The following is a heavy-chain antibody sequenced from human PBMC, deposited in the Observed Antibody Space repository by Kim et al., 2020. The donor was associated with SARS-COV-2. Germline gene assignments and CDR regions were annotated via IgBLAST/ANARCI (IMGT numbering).Heavy chain of an antibody. CDR1: VDSINSDY. V-gene: IGHV4-59*01. CDR2: IRYSGKT. D-gene: IGHD6-19*01. Sequence: SETLSLTCTVSVDSINSDYWTWIRQPPGKGLEWIAYIRYSGKTAYNPSLTSRVAISIDPSRSHFSLQLTSVTTADTAVYFCARLPDITGWPFDAWGQRVLVTVSS. CDR3: ARLPDITGWPFDA. J-gene: IGHJ4*02.